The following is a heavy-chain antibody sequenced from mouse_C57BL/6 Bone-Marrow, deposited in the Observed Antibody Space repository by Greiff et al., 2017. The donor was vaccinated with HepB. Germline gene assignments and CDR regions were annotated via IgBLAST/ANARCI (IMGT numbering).Heavy chain of an antibody. Sequence: EVHLVESGGGLVQPKGSLKLSCAASGFTFNTYAMHWVRQAPGKGLEWVARIRSKSSNYATYYADSVKDRFTISRDDSQSMLYLQMNNLKTEDTAMYYCVRDWGNWGDYAMDYWGQGTSVTVSS. CDR1: GFTFNTYA. D-gene: IGHD4-1*01. CDR2: IRSKSSNYAT. J-gene: IGHJ4*01. V-gene: IGHV10-3*01. CDR3: VRDWGNWGDYAMDY.